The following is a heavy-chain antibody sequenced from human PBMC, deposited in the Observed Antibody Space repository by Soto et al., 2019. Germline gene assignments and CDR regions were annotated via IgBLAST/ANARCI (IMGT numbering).Heavy chain of an antibody. CDR1: GGSISSYY. CDR3: ARGGYDFWSGSRSYQSDY. CDR2: IYYSGST. J-gene: IGHJ4*02. V-gene: IGHV4-59*01. D-gene: IGHD3-3*01. Sequence: SETLSLTCTVSGGSISSYYWSWIRQPPGKGLEWIGYIYYSGSTNYNPSLKSRVTISVDTSKNQFSLKLSSVTAADTAVYYCARGGYDFWSGSRSYQSDYCGQGTLVTVSS.